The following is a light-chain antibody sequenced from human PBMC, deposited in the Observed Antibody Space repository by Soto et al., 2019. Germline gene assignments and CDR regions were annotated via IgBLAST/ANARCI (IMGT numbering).Light chain of an antibody. CDR1: SSNIGVNT. V-gene: IGLV1-44*01. CDR2: LDN. Sequence: QSVLTQPPSASGTPGQRVTISCSGSSSNIGVNTVNWYQQVPGTAPKLPIYLDNQRPSGVPARFSGSKSGTPASLAISGLQSEDEADFYCAVWDDSLNGFVFGTGTKVTVL. J-gene: IGLJ1*01. CDR3: AVWDDSLNGFV.